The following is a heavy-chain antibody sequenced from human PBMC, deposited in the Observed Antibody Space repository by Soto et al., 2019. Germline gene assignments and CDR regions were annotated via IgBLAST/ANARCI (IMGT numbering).Heavy chain of an antibody. CDR3: ARGSTIFGVVISTPFDY. V-gene: IGHV4-61*01. CDR2: IYYSGST. Sequence: PSETLSLTCTVSGGSVSSGSYYWSWIRQPPGKGLEWIGYIYYSGSTNYNPSLKSRVTISVDTSKNQFSLKLSSVTAADTAVYYCARGSTIFGVVISTPFDYWGQGTLVTVSS. J-gene: IGHJ4*02. CDR1: GGSVSSGSYY. D-gene: IGHD3-3*01.